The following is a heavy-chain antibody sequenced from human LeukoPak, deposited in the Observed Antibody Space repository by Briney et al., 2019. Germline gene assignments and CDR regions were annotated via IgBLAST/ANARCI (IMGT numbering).Heavy chain of an antibody. Sequence: SETLSLTCTVSGGSSSRYYWSWIRQPPGKGLEWIGYIYYSGSTNYNPSLKSRVTISVDTSKNQFSLKLSSVTAADTAVYYCAMTYGSGTNWFDPWGQGTLVTVSS. CDR1: GGSSSRYY. CDR3: AMTYGSGTNWFDP. J-gene: IGHJ5*02. V-gene: IGHV4-59*12. CDR2: IYYSGST. D-gene: IGHD3-10*01.